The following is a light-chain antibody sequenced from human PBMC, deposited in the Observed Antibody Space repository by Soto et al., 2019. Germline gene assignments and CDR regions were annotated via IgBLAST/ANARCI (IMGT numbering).Light chain of an antibody. Sequence: QPVLTQPPSVSGAPGQTVTISCTGGFSNIGAGFSVHWYPHLPGTAPKLLIYGDVNRPSGVSDRFSGSKSGTSASLAITGLQPEDEADYYCQSYDSGLTDSYVFGAGTKLTVL. CDR3: QSYDSGLTDSYV. CDR2: GDV. CDR1: FSNIGAGFS. V-gene: IGLV1-40*01. J-gene: IGLJ1*01.